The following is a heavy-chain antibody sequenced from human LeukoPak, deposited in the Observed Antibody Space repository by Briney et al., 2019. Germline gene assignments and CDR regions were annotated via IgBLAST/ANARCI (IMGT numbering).Heavy chain of an antibody. D-gene: IGHD3-22*01. CDR1: GFTFSNYA. CDR2: ISGSGGST. Sequence: PGGSLRLSCAASGFTFSNYAMTWVRQAPGKGLEWVPVISGSGGSTYYADSVKGRFTISRDNYKNTLYLQMNSLRAEDTAIYYCAKDAHSSTYYYFDYWGQGTLVTVSS. V-gene: IGHV3-23*01. CDR3: AKDAHSSTYYYFDY. J-gene: IGHJ4*02.